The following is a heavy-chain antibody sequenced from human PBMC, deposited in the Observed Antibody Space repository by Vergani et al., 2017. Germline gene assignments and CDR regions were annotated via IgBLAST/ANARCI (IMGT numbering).Heavy chain of an antibody. CDR3: ARESDYGDYDWYFDL. Sequence: QVQLQESGPGLVKPSETLSLTCTVSGGSISSYYWSWIRQPAGKGLEWIGRIYTSGSTNYTPSLKSRVTMSVDTSKNQFSLKRSAVTAADTAVYYCARESDYGDYDWYFDLWGRGTLVTVSS. D-gene: IGHD4-17*01. V-gene: IGHV4-4*07. CDR1: GGSISSYY. J-gene: IGHJ2*01. CDR2: IYTSGST.